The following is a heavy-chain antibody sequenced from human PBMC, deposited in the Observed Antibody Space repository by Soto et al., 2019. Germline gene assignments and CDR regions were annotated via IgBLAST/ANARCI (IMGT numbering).Heavy chain of an antibody. CDR1: GFSLSTSGVG. D-gene: IGHD6-6*01. Sequence: SGPTLVNPSQTLTLTCSFSGFSLSTSGVGVGWIRQSPGKALEWLALIYWSGDEHYRPSLKSRLSIIKDTSKNHVVLIMTDMDPVDTATYYCARGLATLPVFAFDIWGQGTMVTVSS. CDR2: IYWSGDE. V-gene: IGHV2-5*01. CDR3: ARGLATLPVFAFDI. J-gene: IGHJ3*02.